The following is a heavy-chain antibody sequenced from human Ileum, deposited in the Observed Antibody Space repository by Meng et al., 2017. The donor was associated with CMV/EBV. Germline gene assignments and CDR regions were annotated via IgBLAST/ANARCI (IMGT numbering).Heavy chain of an antibody. Sequence: ASVKVSCKASGYTFTGYYMHWVRQAPGQGLEWMGWINPNSGDTNYAQKFQGRVTMTRDTLNSTDYMELSRLRSGDTDMYYCAEHCSTTSCHHMDVWGQGTMVTVSS. V-gene: IGHV1-2*02. J-gene: IGHJ6*02. CDR1: GYTFTGYY. CDR3: AEHCSTTSCHHMDV. CDR2: INPNSGDT. D-gene: IGHD2-2*01.